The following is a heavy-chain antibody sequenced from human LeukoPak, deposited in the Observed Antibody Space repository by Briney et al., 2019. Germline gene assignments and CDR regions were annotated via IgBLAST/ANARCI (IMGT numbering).Heavy chain of an antibody. Sequence: PSETLSLTCTVSGGSISSSSYYWGWIRQPPGKGLEWIGSVYYSGSTYYNPSLKSRVTISADTSKNQFSLKLSSVTAADTAVYYCARERGYDSSGYYFDYWGQGTLVTVSS. CDR2: VYYSGST. J-gene: IGHJ4*02. V-gene: IGHV4-39*02. CDR1: GGSISSSSYY. D-gene: IGHD3-22*01. CDR3: ARERGYDSSGYYFDY.